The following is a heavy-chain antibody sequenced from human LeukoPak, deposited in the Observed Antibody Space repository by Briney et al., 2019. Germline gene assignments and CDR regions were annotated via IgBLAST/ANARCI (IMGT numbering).Heavy chain of an antibody. Sequence: GGSLRLSCAASGFIFSSAAMNWVRQAPGKGLEWVSGTTSRGGSTYYADSVKGRFTISKDDSKNTLYVQMNSLRSEDTAVYYCVKSEGASTNVFDYWGQGTLVTVSS. CDR1: GFIFSSAA. CDR2: TTSRGGST. J-gene: IGHJ4*02. CDR3: VKSEGASTNVFDY. D-gene: IGHD2-2*01. V-gene: IGHV3-23*01.